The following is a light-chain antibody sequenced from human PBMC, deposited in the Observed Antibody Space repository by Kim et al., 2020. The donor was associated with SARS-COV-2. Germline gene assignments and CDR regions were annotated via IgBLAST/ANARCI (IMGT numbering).Light chain of an antibody. CDR3: SSYTNSSSVV. J-gene: IGLJ3*02. CDR1: SSDVGNYNY. V-gene: IGLV2-14*03. Sequence: GQSITTSRTGTSSDVGNYNYDAWYQQHPGKAPKLNIYDGSKRPSGVSSRFSGSKSGNTASLTISGLQAEDEADYYCSSYTNSSSVVFGGGTQLTVL. CDR2: DGS.